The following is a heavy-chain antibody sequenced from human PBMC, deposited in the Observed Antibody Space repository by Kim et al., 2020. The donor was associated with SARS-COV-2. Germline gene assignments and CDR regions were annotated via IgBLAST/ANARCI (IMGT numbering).Heavy chain of an antibody. Sequence: GGSLRLSCAASGFTFSSYSMKWVRQAPGKGLEWLSYISSSSSTTYDADSVKGRFTISRDNAKNSLYLQMKSLRDEDTAVYYCAKIYCSSTTSPWGQGTMVTVSS. J-gene: IGHJ3*01. D-gene: IGHD2-2*01. CDR2: ISSSSSTT. CDR3: AKIYCSSTTSP. V-gene: IGHV3-48*02. CDR1: GFTFSSYS.